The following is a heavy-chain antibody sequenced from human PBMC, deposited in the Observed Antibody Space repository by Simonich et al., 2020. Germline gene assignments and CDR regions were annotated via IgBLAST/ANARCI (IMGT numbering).Heavy chain of an antibody. J-gene: IGHJ4*02. CDR3: ARDLGSSYYFDY. CDR1: GFTFSSYA. V-gene: IGHV3-30*07. D-gene: IGHD6-6*01. Sequence: GGGVVQPGRSLRLSCAASGFTFSSYAMHWVRQAPGKGLEWVAVISYEGSNKYYADSVKGRVTISRDNSKNTLYLQRNSLRAEDTAVYYCARDLGSSYYFDYWGQGTLVTVSS. CDR2: ISYEGSNK.